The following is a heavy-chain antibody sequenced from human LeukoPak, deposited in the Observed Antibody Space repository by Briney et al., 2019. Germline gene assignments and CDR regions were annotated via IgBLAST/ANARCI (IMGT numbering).Heavy chain of an antibody. D-gene: IGHD2-21*02. Sequence: ASVKVSCKASGYTFTSYDINWVRQATGQGLEWMGWMNPNSGNTGYAQKFQGRVTMARNTSISTAYMELSSLRSEDTAVYYCARGGVVVTAVDAFDIWGQGTMVTVSS. CDR1: GYTFTSYD. CDR3: ARGGVVVTAVDAFDI. J-gene: IGHJ3*02. V-gene: IGHV1-8*01. CDR2: MNPNSGNT.